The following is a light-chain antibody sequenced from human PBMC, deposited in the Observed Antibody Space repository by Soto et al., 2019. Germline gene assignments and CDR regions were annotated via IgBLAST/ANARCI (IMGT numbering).Light chain of an antibody. CDR3: QQYNSYLT. CDR2: KAS. J-gene: IGKJ1*01. V-gene: IGKV1-5*03. CDR1: QSISSW. Sequence: DIQMTQSPSTLSASVGDRVTITCRASQSISSWLAWYQQKPGKAPKLLIYKASSLESGVPSRFNGSGSGTEFTLTIRSLHPDDFATYYCQQYNSYLTFGQGTKVEIK.